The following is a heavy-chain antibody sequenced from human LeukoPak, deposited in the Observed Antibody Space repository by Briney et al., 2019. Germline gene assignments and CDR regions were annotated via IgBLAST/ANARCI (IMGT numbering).Heavy chain of an antibody. CDR1: GFTFSSYW. D-gene: IGHD3-22*01. J-gene: IGHJ4*02. CDR3: ATTSGTYYYDSSGYYASVQGLFDY. Sequence: GGSLRLSCAASGFTFSSYWMSGVRQAPGKGLEWVANIKQDGSEKYYVDSVKGRFTISRDNAKNSLYLQMNSLRAEDTAVYYCATTSGTYYYDSSGYYASVQGLFDYWGQGTLVTVSS. V-gene: IGHV3-7*01. CDR2: IKQDGSEK.